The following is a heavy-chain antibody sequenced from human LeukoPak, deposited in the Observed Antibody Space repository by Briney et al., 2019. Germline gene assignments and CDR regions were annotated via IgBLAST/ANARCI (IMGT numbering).Heavy chain of an antibody. CDR1: GFTFSSYG. Sequence: GGSLRLSCAASGFTFSSYGMSWVRQAPGKGLEWVSAISGSGGSTYYADSVKGRFTISRDNSKNTLYLQMNSLRAEDTAVYYCAKDRFSMVRGVAFDYWGQGTLVTVSS. D-gene: IGHD3-10*01. J-gene: IGHJ4*02. CDR3: AKDRFSMVRGVAFDY. V-gene: IGHV3-23*01. CDR2: ISGSGGST.